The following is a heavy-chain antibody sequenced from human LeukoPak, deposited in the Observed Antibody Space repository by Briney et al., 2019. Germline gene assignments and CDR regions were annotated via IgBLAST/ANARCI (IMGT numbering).Heavy chain of an antibody. Sequence: SVKVSCKASGGTFSSYTISWVRQAPGQGLEWVGRIIPILGIANYAQKFQGRVTITADKSTSTAYMELSSLRSEDTAVYYRARRGSYSDYWGQGTLVTVSS. D-gene: IGHD3-10*01. V-gene: IGHV1-69*02. CDR2: IIPILGIA. J-gene: IGHJ4*02. CDR3: ARRGSYSDY. CDR1: GGTFSSYT.